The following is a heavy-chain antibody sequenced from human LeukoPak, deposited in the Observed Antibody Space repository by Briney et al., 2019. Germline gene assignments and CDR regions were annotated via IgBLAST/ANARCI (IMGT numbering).Heavy chain of an antibody. D-gene: IGHD2-15*01. V-gene: IGHV3-66*02. CDR3: ARDSGSGFDI. Sequence: PGGSLRLSCAASGVTVSSNYMGWARQAPGKGLEWVSVIYSGGSTYYADSVKGRFTISRDNSKNTLYLQMNSLRVEDTAVYYCARDSGSGFDIWGQGTMVTVSS. J-gene: IGHJ3*02. CDR2: IYSGGST. CDR1: GVTVSSNY.